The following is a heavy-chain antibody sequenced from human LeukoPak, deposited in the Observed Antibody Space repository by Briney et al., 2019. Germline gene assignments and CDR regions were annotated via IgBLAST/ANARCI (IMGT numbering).Heavy chain of an antibody. V-gene: IGHV4-34*01. CDR1: GGSFSGYY. J-gene: IGHJ3*02. CDR3: ARASSFLSDYQPAFDI. D-gene: IGHD4-11*01. Sequence: SETLSLTCAVYGGSFSGYYWSWIRQPPGKGLEWIGEINHSGSTNYNPSLKSRVTISVDTSKNQFSLKLSSVTAADTAVYYCARASSFLSDYQPAFDIWGQGTMVTVSS. CDR2: INHSGST.